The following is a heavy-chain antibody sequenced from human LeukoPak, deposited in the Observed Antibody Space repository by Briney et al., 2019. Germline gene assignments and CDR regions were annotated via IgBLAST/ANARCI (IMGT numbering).Heavy chain of an antibody. CDR1: GFTSSSYS. CDR2: ISSSSSTI. D-gene: IGHD3-3*01. V-gene: IGHV3-48*01. Sequence: GGSLRLSCAASGFTSSSYSMNWVRQAPGKGLEWVSYISSSSSTIHYADSVKGRFTISRDNAKNSLYLQMNSLRAEDTAVYYCARDLRFLEWPPFDYWGQGTLVTVSS. J-gene: IGHJ4*02. CDR3: ARDLRFLEWPPFDY.